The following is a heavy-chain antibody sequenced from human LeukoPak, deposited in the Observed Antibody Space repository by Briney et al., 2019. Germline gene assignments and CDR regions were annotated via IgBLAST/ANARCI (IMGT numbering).Heavy chain of an antibody. Sequence: KPSETLSLTCAVYGGSLSGYYWSWIRQPPGKGLEWIGEINHSGSTNYNPSLKSRVTISLDTSKNQFSLKLSSVTAADTAVYYCASDRYANGWYAFEIWGHGTMVTVSS. V-gene: IGHV4-34*01. D-gene: IGHD6-19*01. CDR1: GGSLSGYY. CDR3: ASDRYANGWYAFEI. CDR2: INHSGST. J-gene: IGHJ3*02.